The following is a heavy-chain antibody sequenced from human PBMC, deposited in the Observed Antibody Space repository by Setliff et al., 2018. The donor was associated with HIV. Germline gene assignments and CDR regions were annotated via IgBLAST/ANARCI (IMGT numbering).Heavy chain of an antibody. CDR2: INPSGGST. J-gene: IGHJ4*02. CDR3: AREDCSGGSCYGSDY. CDR1: GYTFTSYY. D-gene: IGHD2-15*01. Sequence: RASVKVSCKASGYTFTSYYMHWVRQAPGQGLEWMGIINPSGGSTSYAQKFQGRVTMTRDTSTSTVYMELSSLRSEDTAVYYCAREDCSGGSCYGSDYWGQGTLVTVSS. V-gene: IGHV1-46*01.